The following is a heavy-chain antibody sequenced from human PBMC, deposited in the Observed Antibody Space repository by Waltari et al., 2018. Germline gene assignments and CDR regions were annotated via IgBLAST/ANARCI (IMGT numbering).Heavy chain of an antibody. CDR2: INPNTGAT. CDR3: XRGLRISFGSXIAIFEY. J-gene: IGHJ4*02. Sequence: QVQLVQSGAELKXPGASVKVSCXASGYTFTGYXLHWVRQAAGQGLEWMGWINPNTGATKYAXDFQGRVTXTRDXSVXTAXXXLXWLRSDDTXXYFCXRGLRISFGSXIAIFEYXGQGAQVTVXS. V-gene: IGHV1-2*02. CDR1: GYTFTGYX. D-gene: IGHD3-16*01.